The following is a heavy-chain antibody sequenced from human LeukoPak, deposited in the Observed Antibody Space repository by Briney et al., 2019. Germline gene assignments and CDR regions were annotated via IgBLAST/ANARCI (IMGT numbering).Heavy chain of an antibody. Sequence: GGSLRLSCAASGFTFSSYNMNWVRQAPGKGLEWVSYISSLSRTIYYADSVKGRFTISRDNAKSSLYLQMNSLRAEDTAVYYCARPRNWGSREGFXXWGQGXLXTVXS. CDR3: ARPRNWGSREGFXX. CDR1: GFTFSSYN. V-gene: IGHV3-48*01. D-gene: IGHD7-27*01. CDR2: ISSLSRTI. J-gene: IGHJ4*02.